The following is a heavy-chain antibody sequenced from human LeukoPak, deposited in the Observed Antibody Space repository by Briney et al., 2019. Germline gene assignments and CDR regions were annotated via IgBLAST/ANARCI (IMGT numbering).Heavy chain of an antibody. Sequence: ASVKVSCKASGYTFTSYGISWVRQAPGQGLEWMGWISAYNGNTNYAQKLQGRVTMTTDTSTSTAYMELRSLRSDDTAVYYCARDVPHYDFWSDYYSSRYYYYGMDVWGQGTTVTVSS. V-gene: IGHV1-18*01. CDR2: ISAYNGNT. D-gene: IGHD3-3*01. CDR3: ARDVPHYDFWSDYYSSRYYYYGMDV. J-gene: IGHJ6*02. CDR1: GYTFTSYG.